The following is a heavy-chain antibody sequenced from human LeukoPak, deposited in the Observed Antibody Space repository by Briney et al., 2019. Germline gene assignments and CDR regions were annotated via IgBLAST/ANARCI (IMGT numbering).Heavy chain of an antibody. CDR3: ARQSIAAAPFDY. V-gene: IGHV4-39*01. CDR2: IYYSGST. Sequence: TSATLSLTCTVSGGSISSSTYYWGWIRQPPGKGLEWIASIYYSGSTYYNPSLKSRVTISVDTSKNQFSLKLSSVTAADTAVYYCARQSIAAAPFDYWGQGTLVIVSS. D-gene: IGHD6-13*01. CDR1: GGSISSSTYY. J-gene: IGHJ4*02.